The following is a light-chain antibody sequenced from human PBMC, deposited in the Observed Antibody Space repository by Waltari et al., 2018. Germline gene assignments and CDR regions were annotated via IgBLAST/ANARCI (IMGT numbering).Light chain of an antibody. Sequence: EILMTQSPATLSVSPGEPATISCRASESIGRNLVWYQLKPGQAPRLPFYGASSRATGIPARFSGSGSGTDFTLTITNLQSEDFAVYYCHHYNHWPPMSTFGQGTKLEI. CDR3: HHYNHWPPMST. CDR1: ESIGRN. CDR2: GAS. V-gene: IGKV3D-15*01. J-gene: IGKJ2*01.